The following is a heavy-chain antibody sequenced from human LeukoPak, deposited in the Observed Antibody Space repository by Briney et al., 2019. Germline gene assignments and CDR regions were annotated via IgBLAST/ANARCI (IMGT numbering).Heavy chain of an antibody. CDR3: ATGPYCTNGVCYREYFQH. V-gene: IGHV1-24*01. CDR1: GYTLTELS. CDR2: FDPEDGET. Sequence: GASEKVPCKVSGYTLTELSMHWVRQAPAKGLEWMGGFDPEDGETIYAQKFQGRVTMTEDTSTDTAYMELSSLRSEDTAVYYCATGPYCTNGVCYREYFQHWGQGTLVTVSS. J-gene: IGHJ1*01. D-gene: IGHD2-8*01.